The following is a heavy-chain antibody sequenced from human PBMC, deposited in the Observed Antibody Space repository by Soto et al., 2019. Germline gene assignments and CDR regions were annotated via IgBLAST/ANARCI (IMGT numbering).Heavy chain of an antibody. J-gene: IGHJ4*02. Sequence: EVQLVESGGGLVQPGGSLRLSCAASGFTFSSYWMSWVRQAPGKGLEWVANIKQDGSEKYYVDSVKGRFTISRDNAKNSLYLQMNSLRAEDTAVYYCARDHDQAPAMVTSWHWGQGTLVTVSS. V-gene: IGHV3-7*01. CDR2: IKQDGSEK. CDR3: ARDHDQAPAMVTSWH. D-gene: IGHD5-18*01. CDR1: GFTFSSYW.